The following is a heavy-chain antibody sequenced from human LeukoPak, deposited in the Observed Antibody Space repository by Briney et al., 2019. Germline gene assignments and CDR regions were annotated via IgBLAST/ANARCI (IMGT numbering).Heavy chain of an antibody. J-gene: IGHJ6*03. CDR1: GFTFSNAW. CDR2: IKSKTDGGTT. V-gene: IGHV3-15*01. CDR3: TTVGYCSSTSCYYYMDV. Sequence: GGSLRLSCAASGFTFSNAWMSWVRQAPGKGLEWVGRIKSKTDGGTTDYAAPVKGRFTISRDDSKNTLCLQMNSLKTEDTAVYYCTTVGYCSSTSCYYYMDVWGKGTTVTVSS. D-gene: IGHD2-2*01.